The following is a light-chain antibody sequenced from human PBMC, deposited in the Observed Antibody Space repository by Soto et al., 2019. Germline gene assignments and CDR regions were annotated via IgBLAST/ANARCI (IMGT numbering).Light chain of an antibody. CDR2: DDN. CDR1: SSNIGGNS. CDR3: GSWDSSLSAYV. Sequence: QSVLTQPPPVSAAPGQKVTISCSGSSSNIGGNSVSWYQQLPGTAPKLLIYDDNKRPSGIPDRFSDSKSGTSATLGITGFQTGDEADYYCGSWDSSLSAYVFGTGTKVTVL. V-gene: IGLV1-51*01. J-gene: IGLJ1*01.